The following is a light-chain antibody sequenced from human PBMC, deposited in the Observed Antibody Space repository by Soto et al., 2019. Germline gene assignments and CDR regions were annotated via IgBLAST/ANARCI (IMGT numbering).Light chain of an antibody. V-gene: IGLV2-14*01. CDR1: SGDFGGYNY. J-gene: IGLJ1*01. CDR2: GVT. CDR3: NSYTNTNTLPV. Sequence: QAVVTQPASVSGSPGQSITISCTGASGDFGGYNYVSWYQQHPGKAPQLLIYGVTNRPSGVSNRFSGSKSGNTASLTISGLQADDEAEYYCNSYTNTNTLPVFGTGTKLTVL.